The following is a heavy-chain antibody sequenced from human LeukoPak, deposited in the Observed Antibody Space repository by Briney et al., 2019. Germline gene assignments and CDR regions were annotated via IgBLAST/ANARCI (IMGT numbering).Heavy chain of an antibody. CDR1: GGTFSSYA. CDR3: ARERGYSGSYCFDY. V-gene: IGHV1-69*04. D-gene: IGHD1-26*01. Sequence: SVKGSCKASGGTFSSYAISWVRQAPGQGLEWMGRIIPIFGIANYAQKFQGRVTITADKSTSTAYMELSSLRSEDTAVYYCARERGYSGSYCFDYWGQGTLVTVSS. CDR2: IIPIFGIA. J-gene: IGHJ4*02.